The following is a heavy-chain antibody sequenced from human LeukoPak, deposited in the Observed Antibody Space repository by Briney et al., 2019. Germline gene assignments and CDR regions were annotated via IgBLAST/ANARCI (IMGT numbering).Heavy chain of an antibody. D-gene: IGHD5-18*01. CDR1: GFTFSTYG. CDR3: AREHYTVDTAMVTGAFDI. V-gene: IGHV3-33*01. Sequence: GGSLRLSCAASGFTFSTYGVHWVRQALGKGLEWVAVIWFDGSKKYYADSVKGRFTISRDNSKNTLFLQMNSLRAEDTAVYYCAREHYTVDTAMVTGAFDIWGQGTMVTVSS. CDR2: IWFDGSKK. J-gene: IGHJ3*02.